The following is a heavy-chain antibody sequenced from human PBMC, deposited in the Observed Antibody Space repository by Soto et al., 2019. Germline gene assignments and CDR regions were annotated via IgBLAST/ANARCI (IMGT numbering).Heavy chain of an antibody. D-gene: IGHD3-10*01. CDR1: GGSFSGYY. CDR3: ARIKLWFGEHVPYYYYYGMDV. CDR2: INHSGST. V-gene: IGHV4-34*01. Sequence: LSLTCAVYGGSFSGYYWSWIRQPPGKGLEWIGEINHSGSTNYNPSLKSRVTISVDTSKNQFSLKLSSVTAADTAVYYCARIKLWFGEHVPYYYYYGMDVWGQGTTVTVSS. J-gene: IGHJ6*02.